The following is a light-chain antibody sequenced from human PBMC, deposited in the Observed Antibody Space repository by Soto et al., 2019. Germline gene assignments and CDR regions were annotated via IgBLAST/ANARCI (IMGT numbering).Light chain of an antibody. Sequence: EVVMTQSPATLSAPPGERATLSCRASQTVRDNLGWYQQKPGQPPRLLIYGATTRATGIPASFSGSGSGTEFTRTISSLQSEDFAVFYCQQYNHGPRTFGGGAKVGIK. CDR1: QTVRDN. J-gene: IGKJ4*01. V-gene: IGKV3D-15*01. CDR3: QQYNHGPRT. CDR2: GAT.